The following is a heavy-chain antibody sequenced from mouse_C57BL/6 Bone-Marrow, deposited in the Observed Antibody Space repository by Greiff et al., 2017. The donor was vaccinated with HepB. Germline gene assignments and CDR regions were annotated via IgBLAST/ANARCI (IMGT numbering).Heavy chain of an antibody. Sequence: QVQLKESGPGLVQPSQSLSITCTVSGFSLTSYGVHWVRQSPGKGLEWLGVIWSGGSTDYNAAFISRLSISKDNSKSQVFFKMNSLQADDTAIYYCARTAYYSNGLAAPFDVWGTGTTVTVSS. CDR1: GFSLTSYG. V-gene: IGHV2-2*01. CDR2: IWSGGST. J-gene: IGHJ1*03. CDR3: ARTAYYSNGLAAPFDV. D-gene: IGHD2-5*01.